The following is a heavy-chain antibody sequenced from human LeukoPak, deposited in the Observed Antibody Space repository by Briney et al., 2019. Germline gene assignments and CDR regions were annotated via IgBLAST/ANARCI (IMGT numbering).Heavy chain of an antibody. V-gene: IGHV3-7*01. CDR3: AREFYGDYNDAFDI. D-gene: IGHD4-17*01. CDR2: IKQDGSEK. Sequence: PGGSLRLSCAASGFTFSSYWMRWVRQAPGKGLEWVANIKQDGSEKYYVDSVKGRFTISRDNAKNSLYLQMNSLRAEDTAVYYCAREFYGDYNDAFDIWGQGTMVTVSS. J-gene: IGHJ3*02. CDR1: GFTFSSYW.